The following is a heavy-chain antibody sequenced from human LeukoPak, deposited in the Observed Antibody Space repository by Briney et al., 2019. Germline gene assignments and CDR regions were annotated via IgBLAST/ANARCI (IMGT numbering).Heavy chain of an antibody. D-gene: IGHD6-6*01. CDR3: ARRKQLVGYYYMDV. V-gene: IGHV3-20*04. CDR1: GFTFDDYG. CDR2: IKWNGGST. Sequence: GGSLRLSCAASGFTFDDYGMNWVRQAPGKGLEWVSGIKWNGGSTGSVDSVKGRFTISRDNAKNSLYLQMNSLRAEDTALYYCARRKQLVGYYYMDVWGKGTTVTVSS. J-gene: IGHJ6*03.